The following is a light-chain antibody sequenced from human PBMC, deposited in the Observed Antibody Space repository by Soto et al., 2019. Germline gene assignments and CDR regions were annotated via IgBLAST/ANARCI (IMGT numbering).Light chain of an antibody. CDR1: QSVSSTY. V-gene: IGKV3-20*01. CDR2: GAS. J-gene: IGKJ1*01. CDR3: QQYGKSLWT. Sequence: EIVLTQSPGTLSLSPGERATLSCRASQSVSSTYLAWYQQKPGQAPRLLMYGASSRASGVPDRFSASGSGTDFTLTISRLQPEDFAVYYCQQYGKSLWTFGQGTKVEIK.